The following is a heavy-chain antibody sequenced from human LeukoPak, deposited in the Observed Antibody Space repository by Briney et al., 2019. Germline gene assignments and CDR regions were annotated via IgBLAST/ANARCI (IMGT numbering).Heavy chain of an antibody. V-gene: IGHV1-24*01. J-gene: IGHJ4*02. CDR2: FDPEDGET. Sequence: ASVKVSCKVSGYTLTELSMHWVRQAPGKGLEWMGGFDPEDGETIYAQKFQGRVTMTRDMSTSTVYMDLSSLRSEDTAVFYCARSDCSGGSCFFDYLGQGTLVTVSS. D-gene: IGHD2-15*01. CDR3: ARSDCSGGSCFFDY. CDR1: GYTLTELS.